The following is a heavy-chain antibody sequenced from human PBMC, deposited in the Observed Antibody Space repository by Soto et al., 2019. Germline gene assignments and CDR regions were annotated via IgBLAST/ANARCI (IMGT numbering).Heavy chain of an antibody. D-gene: IGHD3-22*01. Sequence: ASVKVSCKASGYTFTSYGISWVRQAPGQGREWMGWISAYNGNTNYAQKLQGRVTITTDTSTSTAYMELRSLRSDDTAVYYCARDGYYYDSSGYSETYYYYYGMDVWGQGTTVTVSS. CDR3: ARDGYYYDSSGYSETYYYYYGMDV. CDR1: GYTFTSYG. J-gene: IGHJ6*02. V-gene: IGHV1-18*01. CDR2: ISAYNGNT.